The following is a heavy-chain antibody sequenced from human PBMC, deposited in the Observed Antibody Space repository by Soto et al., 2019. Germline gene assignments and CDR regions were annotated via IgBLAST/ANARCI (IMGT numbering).Heavy chain of an antibody. J-gene: IGHJ4*02. CDR1: GFTFSSYA. D-gene: IGHD3-16*02. V-gene: IGHV3-30-3*01. CDR2: ISYDGSNK. CDR3: AREGYRSAVAPDY. Sequence: QVQLVESGGGVVQPGRSLRLSCAASGFTFSSYAMHWVRQAPGKGLEWVAVISYDGSNKYYADSVKGRFTISRDNSKNTLYLQMNSLIAEDTAVYYCAREGYRSAVAPDYWGQGTLVTVSS.